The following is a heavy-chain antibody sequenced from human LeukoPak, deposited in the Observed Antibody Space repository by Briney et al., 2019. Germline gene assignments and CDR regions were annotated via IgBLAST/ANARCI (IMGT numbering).Heavy chain of an antibody. CDR1: GLTFTTAW. D-gene: IGHD3-22*01. J-gene: IGHJ5*02. CDR2: IKSNNDGGTA. V-gene: IGHV3-15*01. Sequence: PGGSLRLSCTASGLTFTTAWMSWVRQAPGKGLEWVGRIKSNNDGGTADFGAPVKDRFTMSRDDSRNTFYLQMNSLRTDDTAAYYCTTDRYYFDPWGQGTLVTVSS. CDR3: TTDRYYFDP.